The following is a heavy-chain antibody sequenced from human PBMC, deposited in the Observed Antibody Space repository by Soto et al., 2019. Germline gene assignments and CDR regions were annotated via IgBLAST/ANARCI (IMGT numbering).Heavy chain of an antibody. Sequence: QVQLQESGPGLVKPSQTLSLTCTVSGGSITSGGYYWSWIRQHPGKGLEWSGYIYHRGSTYYNPSLKSRATISVAPSKNQFSLKLSSVTAADKAVYYCARVVPSIFGVGAIDIWGQGTMVTVSS. CDR1: GGSITSGGYY. J-gene: IGHJ3*02. CDR2: IYHRGST. D-gene: IGHD3-3*02. V-gene: IGHV4-31*03. CDR3: ARVVPSIFGVGAIDI.